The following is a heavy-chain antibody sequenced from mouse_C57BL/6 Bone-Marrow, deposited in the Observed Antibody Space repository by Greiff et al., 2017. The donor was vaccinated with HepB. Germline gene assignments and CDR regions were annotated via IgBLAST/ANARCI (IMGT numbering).Heavy chain of an antibody. Sequence: QVQLQQPGAELVKPGASVKLSCKASGYTFTSYWMQWVKQRPGQGLEWIGEIDPSDSYTNYNQKFKGKATLTVDTSSSTAYMQLSSLTSEDSAVYYCARMGVYDGYCYYAMDYWGQGTSVTVSS. CDR2: IDPSDSYT. V-gene: IGHV1-50*01. CDR3: ARMGVYDGYCYYAMDY. CDR1: GYTFTSYW. D-gene: IGHD2-3*01. J-gene: IGHJ4*01.